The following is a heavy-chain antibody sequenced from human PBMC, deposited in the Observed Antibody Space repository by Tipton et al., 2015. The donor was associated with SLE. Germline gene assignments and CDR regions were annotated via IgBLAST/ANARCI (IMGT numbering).Heavy chain of an antibody. CDR3: ARQAYLCSTTSCPMNPDAFDI. CDR1: NGSITSLYDY. CDR2: VFYGGRY. Sequence: TLSLTCTVSNGSITSLYDYWGWVRQPPGKGLEWLGSVFYGGRYYYNASLRSRVTISVDTVKAQVSLKLSSVTAADTAVYFCARQAYLCSTTSCPMNPDAFDIWGQGTMVTVSS. D-gene: IGHD2-2*01. V-gene: IGHV4-39*01. J-gene: IGHJ3*02.